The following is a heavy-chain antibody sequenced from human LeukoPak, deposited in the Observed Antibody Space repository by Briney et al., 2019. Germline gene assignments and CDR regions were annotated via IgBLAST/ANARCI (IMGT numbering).Heavy chain of an antibody. V-gene: IGHV3-53*01. CDR3: ARVGDHYHWYLDL. J-gene: IGHJ2*01. CDR2: LYSGSST. D-gene: IGHD3-10*01. Sequence: GGSLRLSCAASGFSVSTNYMNWVRQAPGKGLEWVSILYSGSSTYYTDSVKGRFTISRDNSRNTLYLHMTNLRAEDTAVYYCARVGDHYHWYLDLWGRGSLFTVSS. CDR1: GFSVSTNY.